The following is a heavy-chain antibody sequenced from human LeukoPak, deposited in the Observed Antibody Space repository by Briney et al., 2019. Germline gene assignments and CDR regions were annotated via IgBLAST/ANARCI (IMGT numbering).Heavy chain of an antibody. CDR1: GFTFGSYA. D-gene: IGHD2-8*01. Sequence: GRSLRLSCAASGFTFGSYAMHWVRQAPGKGLEWVAVISYDGSNKYYADSVKGRFTISRDKSKNTLYLQMDSLRTEDTAVYYRARSQMVYANFDYWGQGTLVTVSS. V-gene: IGHV3-30*01. CDR2: ISYDGSNK. J-gene: IGHJ4*02. CDR3: ARSQMVYANFDY.